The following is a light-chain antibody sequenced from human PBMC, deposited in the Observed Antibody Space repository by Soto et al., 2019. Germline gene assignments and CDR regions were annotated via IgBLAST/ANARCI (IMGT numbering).Light chain of an antibody. CDR3: QEYHGYSWT. Sequence: DIQMTQSPSTLSASVGDRASITCRASQSISNGLAWYQQKPGKAPKLLIYDASSLESGVPSRFSGSGSGTEFTLTISSLQPDDFATYYCQEYHGYSWTFGQGTKVDIK. J-gene: IGKJ1*01. CDR1: QSISNG. CDR2: DAS. V-gene: IGKV1-5*01.